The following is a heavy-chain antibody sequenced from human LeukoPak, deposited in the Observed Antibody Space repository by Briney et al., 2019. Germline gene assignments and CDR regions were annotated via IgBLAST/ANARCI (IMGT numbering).Heavy chain of an antibody. CDR2: IGTAGDT. CDR3: ARDRLTGDMDYGMDV. J-gene: IGHJ6*02. CDR1: GFTFSSYD. Sequence: GGSLRLSCAASGFTFSSYDMHWVRQVPGKGLEWVSAIGTAGDTYYPGSVKGRFIISRENAKNSLYLQMNSLSAGDTAVYYCARDRLTGDMDYGMDVWGQGTTVTVSS. D-gene: IGHD7-27*01. V-gene: IGHV3-13*04.